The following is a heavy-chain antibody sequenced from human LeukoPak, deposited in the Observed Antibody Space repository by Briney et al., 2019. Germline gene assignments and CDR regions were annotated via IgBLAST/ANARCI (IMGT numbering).Heavy chain of an antibody. CDR2: IKSKTDGGTT. J-gene: IGHJ4*02. D-gene: IGHD3-22*01. V-gene: IGHV3-15*01. CDR3: TTEIYLGYYYDSSGYYEFDY. CDR1: GFSFSNHY. Sequence: GGSLRLSCAASGFSFSNHYMRWIRQAPGKGLEWVGRIKSKTDGGTTDYAAPVKGRFTISRDDSKNTLYLQMNSLKTEDTAVYYCTTEIYLGYYYDSSGYYEFDYWGQGTLVTVSS.